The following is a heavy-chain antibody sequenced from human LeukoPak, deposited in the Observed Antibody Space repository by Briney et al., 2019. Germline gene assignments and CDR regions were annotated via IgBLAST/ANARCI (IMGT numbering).Heavy chain of an antibody. Sequence: SETLSLTCAVSGVSMGSGGYSWSWVRQPPGKGLEWIGYIYHSGSSYYNPSLKSRVTIPMDRSKNQFSLRLTSLTAADTAVYYCVSAYCGGDCYHSLLTNWGQGILVTVSS. CDR3: VSAYCGGDCYHSLLTN. J-gene: IGHJ4*02. D-gene: IGHD2-21*02. CDR2: IYHSGSS. V-gene: IGHV4-30-2*01. CDR1: GVSMGSGGYS.